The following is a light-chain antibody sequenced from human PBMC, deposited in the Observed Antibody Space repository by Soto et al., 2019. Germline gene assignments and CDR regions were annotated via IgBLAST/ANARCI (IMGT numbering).Light chain of an antibody. J-gene: IGKJ2*01. CDR1: QSVRDSR. V-gene: IGKV3-20*01. CDR2: GAS. CDR3: QQYGVSPQYT. Sequence: EIVLTQSPGTLSLSPGERATLSCRASQSVRDSRLAWYQQKPGQGPRLLIYGASNRVTGIPDLFSGSGSGTDYTLTITRLEPDDFAVYYCQQYGVSPQYTFGQGTKLEVK.